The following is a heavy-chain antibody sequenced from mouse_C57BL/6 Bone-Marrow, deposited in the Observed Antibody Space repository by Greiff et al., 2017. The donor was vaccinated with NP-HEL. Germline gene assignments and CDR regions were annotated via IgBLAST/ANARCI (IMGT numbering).Heavy chain of an antibody. Sequence: QVQLKQPGAELVMPGASVKLSCKASGYTFTSYWMHWVKQRPGQGLEWIGEIDPSDSYTNYNQKFKGKSTLTVDKSSSTAYMQLSSLTSEDSAVYYCARRTTAYYWGQGTTLTVSS. V-gene: IGHV1-69*01. CDR1: GYTFTSYW. D-gene: IGHD1-2*01. CDR2: IDPSDSYT. J-gene: IGHJ2*01. CDR3: ARRTTAYY.